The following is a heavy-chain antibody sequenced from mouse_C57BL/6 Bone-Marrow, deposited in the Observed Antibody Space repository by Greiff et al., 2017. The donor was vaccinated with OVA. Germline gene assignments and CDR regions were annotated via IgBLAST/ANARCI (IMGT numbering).Heavy chain of an antibody. D-gene: IGHD2-5*01. CDR1: GYTFTSYW. CDR3: ARDSNYVDYYAMDY. CDR2: IDPSDSYT. Sequence: VQLQQPGAELVKPGASVKLSCKASGYTFTSYWMQWVTQRPGQGLEWIGEIDPSDSYTNYNQKFKGKATLTVDTSSSTAYMQLSSLTSEDSAVYYCARDSNYVDYYAMDYWGQGTSVTVSS. V-gene: IGHV1-50*01. J-gene: IGHJ4*01.